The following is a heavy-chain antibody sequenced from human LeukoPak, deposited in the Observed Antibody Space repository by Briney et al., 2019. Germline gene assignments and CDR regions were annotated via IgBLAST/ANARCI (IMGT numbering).Heavy chain of an antibody. V-gene: IGHV4-34*01. CDR1: GGSFSGYY. CDR2: INHSGST. D-gene: IGHD5-24*01. Sequence: PSETLSLTCAVYGGSFSGYYWSWIRQPPGKGLEWIGEINHSGSTNYNPSLKSRVTTSVDTSKNQFSLKLSPVTAADTAVYYCARGRGYNSFDYWGQGTLVTVSS. CDR3: ARGRGYNSFDY. J-gene: IGHJ4*02.